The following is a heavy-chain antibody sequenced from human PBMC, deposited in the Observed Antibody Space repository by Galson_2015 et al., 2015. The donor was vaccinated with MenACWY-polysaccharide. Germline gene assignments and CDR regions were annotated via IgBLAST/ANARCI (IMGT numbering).Heavy chain of an antibody. CDR1: GLRFSGSG. Sequence: SLRLSCAASGLRFSGSGMHWVRQAPGKGLEWVAVIQYVGSNTVYADSVKGRFPISRDNSKNTLYLEMNSLRAEDTAVYYCAREGSRIVFHAFDTWGQGTMVTVSS. CDR3: AREGSRIVFHAFDT. J-gene: IGHJ3*02. D-gene: IGHD2-15*01. CDR2: IQYVGSNT. V-gene: IGHV3-33*01.